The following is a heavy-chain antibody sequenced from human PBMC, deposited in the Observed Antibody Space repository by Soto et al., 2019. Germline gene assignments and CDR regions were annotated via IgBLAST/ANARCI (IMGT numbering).Heavy chain of an antibody. CDR1: GFTFSSYW. J-gene: IGHJ4*02. V-gene: IGHV3-74*01. CDR2: ITSDGRST. CDR3: VRTSLVVAAATREDY. D-gene: IGHD2-15*01. Sequence: EVQLVESGGGLVQPGGSLRLSCAASGFTFSSYWMHWVRQAPGKGLVWVSRITSDGRSTSYEDSVKGRFTSSSDNAKNTLYRQMTSLTAEDTAVYYCVRTSLVVAAATREDYWGQGTLVTVSS.